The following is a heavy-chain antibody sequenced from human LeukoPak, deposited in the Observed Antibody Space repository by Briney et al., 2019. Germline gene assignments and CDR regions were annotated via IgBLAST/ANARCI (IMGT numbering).Heavy chain of an antibody. J-gene: IGHJ6*03. Sequence: GESLRLSCAASGFTFDDYAMNWVRQVPGRGLEWVSGINWNGRITEYADSVKDRFTISGQNTKNSLYLYMNNLGGEDTALYFCARGSVQLWLRDTYYYMDVWGKGTTVTVSS. CDR1: GFTFDDYA. V-gene: IGHV3-20*04. CDR3: ARGSVQLWLRDTYYYMDV. CDR2: INWNGRIT. D-gene: IGHD5-18*01.